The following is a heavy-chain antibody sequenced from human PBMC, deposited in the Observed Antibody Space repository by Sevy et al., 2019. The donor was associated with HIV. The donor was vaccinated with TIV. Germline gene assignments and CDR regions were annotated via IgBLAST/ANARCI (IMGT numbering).Heavy chain of an antibody. D-gene: IGHD2-15*01. CDR2: INHSGST. V-gene: IGHV4-34*01. J-gene: IGHJ6*02. CDR1: GGSFSGYY. CDR3: ASRSRLWYYGMDV. Sequence: SETLSLTCAVYGGSFSGYYWSWIRQPPGKGLEWIGEINHSGSTNYNPSLKSRVTISVDMSKNQFSLKLSSVTAADTAVYYCASRSRLWYYGMDVWGQGTTVTVSS.